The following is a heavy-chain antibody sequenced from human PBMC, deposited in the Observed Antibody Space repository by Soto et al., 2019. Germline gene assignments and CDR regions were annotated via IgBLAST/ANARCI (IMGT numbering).Heavy chain of an antibody. CDR1: GYTFTSYA. CDR3: ASEIHLGSGGDATRLCFDY. Sequence: QVQLVQSGAEVKKPGASVKVSCKASGYTFTSYAMHWVRQAPGQRLEWMGWINAGNGNTKYSQKFQGRVTITRDTSARNHYKELSSLRYEDTAVYYCASEIHLGSGGDATRLCFDYWGQGTLGTVSS. D-gene: IGHD2-21*01. V-gene: IGHV1-3*01. J-gene: IGHJ4*02. CDR2: INAGNGNT.